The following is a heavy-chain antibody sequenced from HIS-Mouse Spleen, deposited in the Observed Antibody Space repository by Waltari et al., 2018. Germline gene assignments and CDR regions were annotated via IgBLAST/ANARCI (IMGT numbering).Heavy chain of an antibody. J-gene: IGHJ4*02. CDR1: GGSISSYY. D-gene: IGHD1-26*01. Sequence: QVQLQESGPGLVKPSETLSLTCTVSGGSISSYYWSWIRQPPGKGLEWIGYIYYSGSTSYNPSLKSRITISVDTSKNQFSLKLSSVTAADTAVYYCARGLVAAGIFDYWGQGTLVTVSS. CDR2: IYYSGST. V-gene: IGHV4-59*01. CDR3: ARGLVAAGIFDY.